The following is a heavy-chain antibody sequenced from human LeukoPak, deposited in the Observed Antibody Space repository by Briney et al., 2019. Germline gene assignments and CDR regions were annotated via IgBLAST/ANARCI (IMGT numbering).Heavy chain of an antibody. CDR3: ARSKSYGDPYAFDI. CDR2: FYYSGSS. CDR1: GGSISSFY. Sequence: PSETLSLTCTVSGGSISSFYWSWIRQPPGKGLAGIGYFYYSGSSNYNPSLKSRVTISVDTSKHQFSLKLSSVPAADTAVYYCARSKSYGDPYAFDIWGQGTMVTVSS. V-gene: IGHV4-59*08. D-gene: IGHD4-17*01. J-gene: IGHJ3*02.